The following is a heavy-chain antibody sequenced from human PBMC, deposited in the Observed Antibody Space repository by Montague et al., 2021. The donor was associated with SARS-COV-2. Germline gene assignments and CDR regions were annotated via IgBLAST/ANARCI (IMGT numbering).Heavy chain of an antibody. CDR2: ISGNGSKT. Sequence: SLRLSCAASGFIFSDYYMTWIRQALGQGLEWVSHISGNGSKTYYADSVKGRFTISRDTANNSVYLQMNFLGAEDTAVYYCARDQGGYGTFDIWGQGTMVTVSS. V-gene: IGHV3-11*01. CDR1: GFIFSDYY. CDR3: ARDQGGYGTFDI. D-gene: IGHD5-12*01. J-gene: IGHJ3*02.